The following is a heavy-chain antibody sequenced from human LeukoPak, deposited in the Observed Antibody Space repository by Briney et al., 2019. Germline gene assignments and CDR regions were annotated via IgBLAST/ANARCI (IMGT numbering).Heavy chain of an antibody. CDR2: ITGSGGAT. Sequence: GGSLRLSCAASGFTFSTYAVNWVRQAPGKGLEWVSAITGSGGATYYADSVKGRFTISRDNSKNTLYLQMNSLRDEDTAVYYCARDGRVGTTFWGQGTLVTVSS. CDR3: ARDGRVGTTF. J-gene: IGHJ4*02. D-gene: IGHD1-1*01. CDR1: GFTFSTYA. V-gene: IGHV3-23*01.